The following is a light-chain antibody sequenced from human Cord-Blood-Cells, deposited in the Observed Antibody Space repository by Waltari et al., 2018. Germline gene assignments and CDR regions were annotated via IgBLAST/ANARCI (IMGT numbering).Light chain of an antibody. J-gene: IGLJ1*01. CDR2: DVS. CDR3: SSYTSSSTL. CDR1: SSDVGGYNY. Sequence: QSALPHPASVSGSPGQSLTISCTGTSSDVGGYNYVSWYQQHPGKAPKLMIYDVSNRPSGVSNRFSGSKSGNTASLTISGLQAEDEADYYCSSYTSSSTLFGTGTKVTVL. V-gene: IGLV2-14*01.